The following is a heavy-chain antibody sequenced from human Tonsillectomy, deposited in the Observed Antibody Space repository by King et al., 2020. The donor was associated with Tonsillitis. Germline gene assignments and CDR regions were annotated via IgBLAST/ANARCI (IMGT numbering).Heavy chain of an antibody. CDR1: RFSFSSYA. CDR3: ARAIWSADILTGYFDY. D-gene: IGHD3-9*01. Sequence: VQLVESGGGVVQPGRSLRLSCAASRFSFSSYAMNWVRQAPGKGLEWGAVISYDGTKKHYADSVKGRFTISRDNSKNTLYLQMGSLRPEDTAVYYCARAIWSADILTGYFDYWGQGTPVTVSS. CDR2: ISYDGTKK. J-gene: IGHJ4*02. V-gene: IGHV3-30*15.